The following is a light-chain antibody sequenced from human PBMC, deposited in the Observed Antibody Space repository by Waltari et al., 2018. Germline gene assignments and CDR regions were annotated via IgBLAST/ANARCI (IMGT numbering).Light chain of an antibody. CDR2: GDS. V-gene: IGLV1-40*01. Sequence: QSVLTQPPSVSGAPGQTVTISCSGSISNIGATYDVLWYQLLPGKAPKFLIPGDSNRPSGVPDRFAGSKSGTSASLAITGLQAEDEADYYCHSYDSSLSGWVFGGGTKLTVL. CDR3: HSYDSSLSGWV. CDR1: ISNIGATYD. J-gene: IGLJ3*02.